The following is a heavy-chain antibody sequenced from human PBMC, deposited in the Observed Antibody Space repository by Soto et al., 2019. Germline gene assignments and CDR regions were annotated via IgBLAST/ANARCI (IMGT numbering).Heavy chain of an antibody. J-gene: IGHJ4*02. CDR3: ARGRGSSGYYNY. CDR1: GGSFSGYY. V-gene: IGHV4-34*01. D-gene: IGHD3-22*01. Sequence: KTSETLSLTCAVYGGSFSGYYWSWIRQPPGKGLEWIGEINHSGSTNYNPSLKSRVTISVDTSKNQFSLKLSSVAAADTAVYYCARGRGSSGYYNYWGQGTLVTVSS. CDR2: INHSGST.